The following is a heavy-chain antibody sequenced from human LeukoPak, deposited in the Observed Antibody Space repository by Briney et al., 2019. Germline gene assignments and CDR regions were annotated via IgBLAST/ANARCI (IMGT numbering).Heavy chain of an antibody. CDR1: GGSMSPYH. D-gene: IGHD2-8*01. CDR3: ARSARYCTNGVCQESYYYYYGMDV. V-gene: IGHV4-59*08. CDR2: IYYSGST. J-gene: IGHJ6*02. Sequence: SETLSLTCTVSGGSMSPYHWGWIRQPPGKGLEWTGYIYYSGSTNYNPSLKSRVTISVDTSKNQFSLKLSSVTAADTAVYYCARSARYCTNGVCQESYYYYYGMDVWGQGTTVTVSS.